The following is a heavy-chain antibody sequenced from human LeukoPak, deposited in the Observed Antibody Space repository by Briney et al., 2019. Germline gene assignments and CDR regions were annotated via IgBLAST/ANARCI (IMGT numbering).Heavy chain of an antibody. CDR1: GYTFTAYY. D-gene: IGHD6-13*01. CDR3: ASGIAAAGDIDY. CDR2: INPNSGGT. Sequence: ASVKVSCRAYGYTFTAYYIHWVRQAPGQGLQWMGWINPNSGGTDYAQKFQGRVTMTRDTSISTAYMELSRLRSDDTAVYYCASGIAAAGDIDYWGQGTLVTVSS. V-gene: IGHV1-2*02. J-gene: IGHJ4*02.